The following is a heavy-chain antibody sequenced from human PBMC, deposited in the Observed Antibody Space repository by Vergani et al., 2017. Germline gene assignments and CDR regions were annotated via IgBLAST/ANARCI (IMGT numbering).Heavy chain of an antibody. CDR2: IWYDGSNK. Sequence: QVQLVESGGGVVQPGRSLRLSCAASGFTFSSYGMHWVRPAPGKGLEWVAVIWYDGSNKYYADSVKGRFTISRDNSKNTLYLQMNSLRAEDTAVYYCARDQSLSYGSGSQDCYYYGRYVWGQWP. J-gene: IGHJ6*02. V-gene: IGHV3-33*01. CDR3: ARDQSLSYGSGSQDCYYYGRYV. D-gene: IGHD3-10*01. CDR1: GFTFSSYG.